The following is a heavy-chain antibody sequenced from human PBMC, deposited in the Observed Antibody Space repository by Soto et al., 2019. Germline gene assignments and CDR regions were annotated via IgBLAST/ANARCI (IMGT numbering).Heavy chain of an antibody. V-gene: IGHV4-34*01. CDR2: INHSGST. CDR1: GGSFSGYY. Sequence: QVQLQQWGAGLLKPSETLSLTCAVYGGSFSGYYWSWIRQPPGKGLEWIGEINHSGSTNYNPSLKSRVTISVDTSKNQFSLKLSSVTAADTAVYYCARGRRYYYYYYMDVWGKGTTVTVSS. CDR3: ARGRRYYYYYYMDV. J-gene: IGHJ6*03.